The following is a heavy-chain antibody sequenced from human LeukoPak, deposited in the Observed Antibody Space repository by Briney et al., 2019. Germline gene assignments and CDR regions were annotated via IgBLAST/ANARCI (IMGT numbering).Heavy chain of an antibody. Sequence: KTSETLSLTCTVSGGSISSYYWIWIRQPPGKGLEWIGYIYYSGSTNYNPSLKSRVAISVDTSKTQFSLKLSSVTAADTAVYYCARSYSSGWYIYWGQGTLVTVSS. CDR1: GGSISSYY. J-gene: IGHJ4*02. CDR3: ARSYSSGWYIY. D-gene: IGHD6-19*01. V-gene: IGHV4-59*01. CDR2: IYYSGST.